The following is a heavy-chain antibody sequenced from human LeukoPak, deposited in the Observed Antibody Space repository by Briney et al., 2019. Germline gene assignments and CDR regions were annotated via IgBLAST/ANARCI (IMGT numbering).Heavy chain of an antibody. Sequence: SETLSLTCTVSGGSISSGGYYWSWIRQHPGKGLEWIEYIYYSGSTYYNPSLKSRVTISVDTSKNQFSLKLSSVTAADTAVYYCARGGAVAGLDYWGQGTLVTVSS. CDR2: IYYSGST. J-gene: IGHJ4*02. CDR1: GGSISSGGYY. D-gene: IGHD6-19*01. CDR3: ARGGAVAGLDY. V-gene: IGHV4-31*03.